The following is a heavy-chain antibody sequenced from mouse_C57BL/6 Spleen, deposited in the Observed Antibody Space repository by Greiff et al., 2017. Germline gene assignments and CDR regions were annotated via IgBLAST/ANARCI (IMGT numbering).Heavy chain of an antibody. CDR3: AISGDDYYGSSYFYAMDY. D-gene: IGHD1-1*01. J-gene: IGHJ4*01. CDR2: IHPSDSDT. V-gene: IGHV1-74*01. Sequence: QVQLQQPGAELVKPGASVKVSCKASGYTFTSYWMHWVKQRPGQGLEWIGRIHPSDSDTNYNQKFKGKATLTVDKSSSTAYMQLSSLTSEDSAVYYCAISGDDYYGSSYFYAMDYWGQGTSVTVSS. CDR1: GYTFTSYW.